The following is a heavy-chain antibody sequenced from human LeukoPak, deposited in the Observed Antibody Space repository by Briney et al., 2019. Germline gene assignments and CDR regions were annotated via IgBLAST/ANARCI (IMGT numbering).Heavy chain of an antibody. J-gene: IGHJ4*02. D-gene: IGHD4-17*01. Sequence: GGSLRLSCAASGFTFSSYWMTWVRQAPGKGLEWVAHIKPDGSAQYYVDSVKGRFIISRDNAKNSVYLQMNSLRAEDTAVYYCARDYGDSYWGQGALVTVSS. CDR2: IKPDGSAQ. CDR3: ARDYGDSY. CDR1: GFTFSSYW. V-gene: IGHV3-7*04.